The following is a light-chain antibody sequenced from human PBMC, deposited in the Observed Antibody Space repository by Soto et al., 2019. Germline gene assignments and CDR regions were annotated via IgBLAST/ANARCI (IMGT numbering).Light chain of an antibody. CDR3: CSYGGYFWV. CDR1: SSDVGGYDY. J-gene: IGLJ3*02. V-gene: IGLV2-11*02. CDR2: DVT. Sequence: QSVLTQPRSVSGSPGQSVTISCTGTSSDVGGYDYVSWFQHHPGKVPKLMIYDVTKRPSGVPDRFSASKSGNTASLTISGLQDEDEADYYCCSYGGYFWVFGGGTKVTVL.